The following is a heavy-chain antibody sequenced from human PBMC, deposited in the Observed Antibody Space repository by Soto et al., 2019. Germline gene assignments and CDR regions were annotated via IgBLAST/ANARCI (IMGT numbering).Heavy chain of an antibody. V-gene: IGHV4-4*02. CDR3: ARGPETDYYYYGMDV. Sequence: TLSLTCAASGVTISTNNWWRVVRAPPGKVLEWIGEIYHSESTNYNPSLKSRVTISVDKSKNKLSLKLSSVTAADTAVYYCARGPETDYYYYGMDVWGQGTTVTVSS. CDR2: IYHSEST. J-gene: IGHJ6*02. CDR1: GVTISTNNW.